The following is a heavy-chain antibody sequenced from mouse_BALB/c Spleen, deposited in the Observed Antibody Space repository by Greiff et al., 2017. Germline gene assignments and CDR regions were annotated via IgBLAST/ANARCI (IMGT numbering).Heavy chain of an antibody. J-gene: IGHJ3*01. CDR2: ISYDGSN. CDR3: ARGTTATPAWFAY. D-gene: IGHD1-2*01. V-gene: IGHV3-6*02. Sequence: EVQLQQSGPGLVKPSQSLSLTCSVTGYSITSGYYWNWIRQFPGNKLEWMGYISYDGSNNYNPSLKNRISITRDTSKNQFFLKLNSVTTEDTATYYCARGTTATPAWFAYWGQGTLVTVSA. CDR1: GYSITSGYY.